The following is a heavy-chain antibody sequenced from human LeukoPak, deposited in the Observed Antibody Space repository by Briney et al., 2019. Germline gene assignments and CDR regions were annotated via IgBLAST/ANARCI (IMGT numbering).Heavy chain of an antibody. CDR2: IYTSGST. J-gene: IGHJ5*02. Sequence: SETLSLTCTVSGGSISRSRDYWSWIRQPAGKGLEWIGRIYTSGSTNYNPSLKSRVTISVDTSKNQFSLKLSSVTAADTAVYYCARGHIGPWGQGTLVTVSS. CDR3: ARGHIGP. V-gene: IGHV4-61*02. CDR1: GGSISRSRDY. D-gene: IGHD2-21*01.